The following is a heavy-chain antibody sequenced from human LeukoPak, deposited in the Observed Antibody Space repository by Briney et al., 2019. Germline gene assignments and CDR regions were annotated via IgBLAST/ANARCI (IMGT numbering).Heavy chain of an antibody. Sequence: PSETLSLPCAVYGGTFSGYYWSWIRQPPGKGLEWIGEINHSGNTNYNPSLKSRVTISIDTSKNQFSLKLSSVTAADTAMYYCATQTGSGLFTLPGGQGTLVTVSS. J-gene: IGHJ1*01. CDR3: ATQTGSGLFTLP. V-gene: IGHV4-34*08. CDR2: INHSGNT. D-gene: IGHD3-10*01. CDR1: GGTFSGYY.